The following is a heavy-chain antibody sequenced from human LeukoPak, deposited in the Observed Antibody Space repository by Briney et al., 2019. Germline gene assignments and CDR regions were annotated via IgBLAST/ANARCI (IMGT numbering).Heavy chain of an antibody. V-gene: IGHV3-53*01. CDR3: AKDGGDYEFDY. J-gene: IGHJ4*02. CDR2: IHGGDRT. Sequence: TGGSLRLSCAASGFTVSSNYMSWVRQAPGKGLEWVSVIHGGDRTYYADSVKGRFTMSRDDSKNTLYLQMNSLRAEDTAVYYCAKDGGDYEFDYWGQGTLVTVSS. D-gene: IGHD4-17*01. CDR1: GFTVSSNY.